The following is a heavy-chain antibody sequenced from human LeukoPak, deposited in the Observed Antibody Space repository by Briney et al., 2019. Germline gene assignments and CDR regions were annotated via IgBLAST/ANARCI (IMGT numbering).Heavy chain of an antibody. Sequence: GASVKVSCKASGYTFTSYGISWVRQAPGQGLEWMGGIIPIFGTANYAQKFQGRVTITADESTSTAYMELSSLRSEDTAVYYCARGGRDDFWSGNWFDPWGQGTLVTVSS. CDR1: GYTFTSYG. CDR3: ARGGRDDFWSGNWFDP. V-gene: IGHV1-69*13. J-gene: IGHJ5*02. CDR2: IIPIFGTA. D-gene: IGHD3-3*01.